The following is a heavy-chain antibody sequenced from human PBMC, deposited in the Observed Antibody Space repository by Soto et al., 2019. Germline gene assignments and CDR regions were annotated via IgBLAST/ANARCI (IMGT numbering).Heavy chain of an antibody. CDR2: IITRLGRA. CDR1: GGTFSSYG. V-gene: IGHV1-69*01. D-gene: IGHD2-15*01. CDR3: ARDRGGGCSGGRCYPGEEMDV. J-gene: IGHJ6*02. Sequence: QVQLVQSGAEVKKPGSSVNVSCKASGGTFSSYGISWVRQAPGQGLEWMGGIITRLGRAKYAQKFQARVTFTGDESTSTAYRERTGLGSEDTAVYYCARDRGGGCSGGRCYPGEEMDVWGQGTTVTVSS.